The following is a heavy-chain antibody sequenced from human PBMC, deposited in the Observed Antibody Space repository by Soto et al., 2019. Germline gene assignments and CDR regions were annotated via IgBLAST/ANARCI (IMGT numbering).Heavy chain of an antibody. CDR2: ISAHNTNT. J-gene: IGHJ4*02. CDR3: ARGFYYDSSGYYDGPFDY. Sequence: ASVKVSCKASGYTFTSYSLSWVRQAPGQGLEWMGWISAHNTNTNYAQRLQGRVTMTTDTSTSTAYMELRSLRSDDTAVYYCARGFYYDSSGYYDGPFDYWGQGTLVTVSS. CDR1: GYTFTSYS. D-gene: IGHD3-22*01. V-gene: IGHV1-18*01.